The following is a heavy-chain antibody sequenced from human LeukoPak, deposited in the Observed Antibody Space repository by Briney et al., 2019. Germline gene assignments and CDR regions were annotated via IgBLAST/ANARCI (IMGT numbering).Heavy chain of an antibody. V-gene: IGHV4-34*01. Sequence: PSETLSLTCAVYGGSFSGYYWSWIRQPPGKGLEWIGEINQSGNTNYNPSLKSRATISVDTSKNQFSLKLSSVTAADTAVYYCAKVASGGSCYQSDSWGQGTLVTVSS. CDR3: AKVASGGSCYQSDS. D-gene: IGHD2-15*01. CDR1: GGSFSGYY. CDR2: INQSGNT. J-gene: IGHJ4*02.